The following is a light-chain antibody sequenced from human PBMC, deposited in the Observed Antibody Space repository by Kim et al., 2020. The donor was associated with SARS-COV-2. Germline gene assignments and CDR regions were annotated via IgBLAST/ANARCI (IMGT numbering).Light chain of an antibody. J-gene: IGLJ3*02. CDR2: SNN. Sequence: QSVLTQPPSASGTPGQRVTIPCSGSSSNIGSNTVNWYQQLPGTAPKLLMYSNNQRPSGVPDRFSGSKSGTSASLAISGLQSEDEADYYCATWDDSLKGRVFGGGTQLTVL. CDR1: SSNIGSNT. CDR3: ATWDDSLKGRV. V-gene: IGLV1-44*01.